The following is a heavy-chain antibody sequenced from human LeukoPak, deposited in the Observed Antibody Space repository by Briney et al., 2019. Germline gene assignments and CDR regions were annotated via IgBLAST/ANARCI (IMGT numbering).Heavy chain of an antibody. J-gene: IGHJ4*02. D-gene: IGHD6-13*01. Sequence: GGSLRLSCAASGFTFSSYTMKWAMNWVRQAPGKGLEWVSYISSSSGTIYYADSVKGRFTISTDNVKNSLYLQMNSLRAEDTAVYYCVRAPAAIAAPFDYWGQGTLVTVSS. CDR1: GFTFSSYT. CDR2: ISSSSGTI. CDR3: VRAPAAIAAPFDY. V-gene: IGHV3-48*01.